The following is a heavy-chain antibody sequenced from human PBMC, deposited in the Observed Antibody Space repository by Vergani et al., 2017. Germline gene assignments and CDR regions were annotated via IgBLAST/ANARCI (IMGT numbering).Heavy chain of an antibody. D-gene: IGHD2-8*01. CDR1: GYTFTDSQ. CDR3: ASYMMDLNGVFDL. J-gene: IGHJ4*03. Sequence: AQLASSGPEMRKPGASVKVSCRASGYTFTDSQIHWFRQAPGQGPEWKGWIKPQSGGRNAAAKFQGRVTLTRDTASRSVYLDLSRLTSHDTAVYFCASYMMDLNGVFDLWGRGTLVTVSS. V-gene: IGHV1-2*02. CDR2: IKPQSGGR.